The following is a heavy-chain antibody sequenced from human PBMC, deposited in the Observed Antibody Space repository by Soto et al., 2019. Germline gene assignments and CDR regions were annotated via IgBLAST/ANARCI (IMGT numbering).Heavy chain of an antibody. J-gene: IGHJ4*02. CDR3: ARGYRCGTKPYSFDY. CDR2: IITIFGTA. Sequence: QVQLVQSGAEVKKPGCSVEVSCKASGGTFSSYASSWVGQAPGQGLDGMGGIITIFGTANYAQKFQGRVTITVDESTSTAYMELSSLRSEDTAVYYCARGYRCGTKPYSFDYWGQGTLVTVSS. D-gene: IGHD1-1*01. V-gene: IGHV1-69*12. CDR1: GGTFSSYA.